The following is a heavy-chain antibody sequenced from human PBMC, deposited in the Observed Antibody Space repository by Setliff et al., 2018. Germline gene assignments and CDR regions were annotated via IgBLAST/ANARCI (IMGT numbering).Heavy chain of an antibody. CDR3: AREGMGHLYRYSSSWYLSY. Sequence: ASVKVSCKASGYPFTGYYMHWVRQAPGQGLEWMGWINPNSGGTNYAQKFQGWVTMTRDTSISTAYMELSRLRSDDTAVYYCAREGMGHLYRYSSSWYLSYWGQGTLVTVSS. D-gene: IGHD6-13*01. J-gene: IGHJ4*02. CDR2: INPNSGGT. V-gene: IGHV1-2*04. CDR1: GYPFTGYY.